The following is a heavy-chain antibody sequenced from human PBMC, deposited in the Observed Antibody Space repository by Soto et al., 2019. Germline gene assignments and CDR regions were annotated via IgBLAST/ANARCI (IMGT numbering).Heavy chain of an antibody. CDR1: GYTFNGYY. V-gene: IGHV1-2*04. Sequence: SVKVSCKASGYTFNGYYMHWVQQAHGQGLEWMGWIIPNSGGTNYAQKFQGWVTMTRDTSISTAYMELSRLRSDDTAVYYCAGEVVSYFDYWGQGTLVTVSS. CDR2: IIPNSGGT. D-gene: IGHD3-22*01. CDR3: AGEVVSYFDY. J-gene: IGHJ4*02.